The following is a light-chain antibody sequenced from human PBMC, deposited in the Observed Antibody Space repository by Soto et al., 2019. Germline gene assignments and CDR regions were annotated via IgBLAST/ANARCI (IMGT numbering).Light chain of an antibody. V-gene: IGKV1-5*03. J-gene: IGKJ1*01. CDR1: QYISTW. CDR2: KAS. CDR3: QQYNSYST. Sequence: DIPMTQSPSTLSASVGDRVTITCRASQYISTWLAWYQQKPGKAPKLLISKASSLESGVPSRFSGSGSGTEFTLTISSLQPDDLATYYCQQYNSYSTFGQGTKVEVK.